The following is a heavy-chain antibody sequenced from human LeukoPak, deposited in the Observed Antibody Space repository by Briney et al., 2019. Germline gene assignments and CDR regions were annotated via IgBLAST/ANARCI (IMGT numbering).Heavy chain of an antibody. J-gene: IGHJ4*02. V-gene: IGHV3-53*01. D-gene: IGHD2-15*01. CDR3: ARSYCSGGSCYPVYFDY. Sequence: GGSLRLSCAASGFTFSSYEMNWVRQAPGKGLEWVSVIYSGGSTYYADSVKGRFTISRDNSKNTLYLQMNSLRAEDTAVYYCARSYCSGGSCYPVYFDYWGQGTLVTVSS. CDR2: IYSGGST. CDR1: GFTFSSYE.